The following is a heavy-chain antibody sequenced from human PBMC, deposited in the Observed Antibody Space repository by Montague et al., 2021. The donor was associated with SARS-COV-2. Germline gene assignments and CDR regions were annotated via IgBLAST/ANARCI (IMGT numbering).Heavy chain of an antibody. CDR1: GGSISSETSY. CDR2: MSYGGGA. D-gene: IGHD2-15*01. J-gene: IGHJ6*02. Sequence: SETLSLTCTVSGGSISSETSYWGWLRQPPGKGLVWIGAMSYGGGAYSNPSLKSRVTISVDTSTNQFSLNLTSVTAADTSVYYCARPWWELLSRDYNYYSGMDVWGQGTMVTVSS. V-gene: IGHV4-39*01. CDR3: ARPWWELLSRDYNYYSGMDV.